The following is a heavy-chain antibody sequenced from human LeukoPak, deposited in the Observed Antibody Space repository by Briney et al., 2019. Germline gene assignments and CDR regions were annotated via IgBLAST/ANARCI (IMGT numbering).Heavy chain of an antibody. CDR3: ARAPSSGYFDWPYYFDY. CDR2: INPNSGGT. Sequence: ASVKVSCKASGYTFTGYYMHWVRQAPGQGLEWMGWINPNSGGTNYAQKFQGWVTMTRDTSISTAYMELSRLRSDDTAVYYCARAPSSGYFDWPYYFDYWGQGTLVTVSS. J-gene: IGHJ4*02. D-gene: IGHD3-9*01. V-gene: IGHV1-2*04. CDR1: GYTFTGYY.